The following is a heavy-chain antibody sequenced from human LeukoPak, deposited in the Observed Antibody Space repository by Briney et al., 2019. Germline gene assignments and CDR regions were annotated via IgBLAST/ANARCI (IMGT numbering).Heavy chain of an antibody. Sequence: GGSLRLSCVASGFTFSSYAMHWVRQAPGKGLEYVSAISSNGGITYYANSVKGRFTISRDNSKNTLYLQMNSLRAEDTAVYYCARVSRLPDYFDYWGQGTLVTVSS. J-gene: IGHJ4*02. D-gene: IGHD4-11*01. CDR3: ARVSRLPDYFDY. CDR2: ISSNGGIT. CDR1: GFTFSSYA. V-gene: IGHV3-64*01.